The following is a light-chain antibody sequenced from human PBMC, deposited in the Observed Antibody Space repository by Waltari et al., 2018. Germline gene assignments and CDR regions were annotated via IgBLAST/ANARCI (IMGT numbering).Light chain of an antibody. J-gene: IGKJ2*01. CDR2: GAS. V-gene: IGKV4-1*01. CDR1: QRVFHTNNKNY. CDR3: QQYYSTPNT. Sequence: DIQMTQSPDSLAVSLGERATINCKSSQRVFHTNNKNYLAWYQQKPGQPPKRLIYGASRRESGVPERFSGSGSGTDFTLAISSLQAEDVAVYYCQQYYSTPNTFGQGTKVEIK.